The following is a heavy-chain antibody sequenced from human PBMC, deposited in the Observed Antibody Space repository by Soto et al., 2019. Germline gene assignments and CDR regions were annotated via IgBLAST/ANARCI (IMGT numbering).Heavy chain of an antibody. V-gene: IGHV1-69*13. CDR3: ARGRGYSYALYYFDY. J-gene: IGHJ4*02. CDR1: GGTFSSYA. CDR2: IIPIFGTA. Sequence: ASVKVSCKASGGTFSSYAISWVRQAPGQGLEWMGGIIPIFGTANYAQKFQGRVTITADESTSTAYMELSSLRSEDTAVYYCARGRGYSYALYYFDYWGQGTLVTVSS. D-gene: IGHD5-18*01.